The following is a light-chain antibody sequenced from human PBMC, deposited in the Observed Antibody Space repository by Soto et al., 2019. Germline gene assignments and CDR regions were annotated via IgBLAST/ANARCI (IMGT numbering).Light chain of an antibody. CDR3: HQTDSSPET. CDR2: AAS. Sequence: DIQMTQSPSSRSASVGDTVTITCRASQSISLFLNWYQQKPGKAPKLLIYAASSLQSGVPSRFTGNGSWTDFTLTISSLQPENFATYYCHQTDSSPETFGQGTKVEIK. CDR1: QSISLF. V-gene: IGKV1-39*01. J-gene: IGKJ1*01.